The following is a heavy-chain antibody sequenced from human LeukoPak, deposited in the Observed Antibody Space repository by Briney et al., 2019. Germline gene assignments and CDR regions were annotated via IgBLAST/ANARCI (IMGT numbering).Heavy chain of an antibody. CDR3: ARGDGYGWFDP. Sequence: WMGIIYPGDSDTRYSPSFQGQVTISADKSISTAYLQWSSLKASDTAMYYCARGDGYGWFDPWGQGTLVTVSS. CDR2: IYPGDSDT. V-gene: IGHV5-51*01. J-gene: IGHJ5*02. D-gene: IGHD2-21*01.